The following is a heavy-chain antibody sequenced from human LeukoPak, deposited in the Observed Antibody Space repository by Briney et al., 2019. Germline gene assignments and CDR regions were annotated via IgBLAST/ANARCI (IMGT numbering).Heavy chain of an antibody. D-gene: IGHD2-2*01. J-gene: IGHJ4*02. CDR2: IYYSGST. Sequence: SETLSPTCTVSGGSISSGGYYWSWIRQHPGKGLEWIGYIYYSGSTYYNPSLKSRVTISVDTSKNQFSLKLSSVTAADTAVYYCAVTISSTSCYYIGYWGQGTLVTVSS. V-gene: IGHV4-31*03. CDR3: AVTISSTSCYYIGY. CDR1: GGSISSGGYY.